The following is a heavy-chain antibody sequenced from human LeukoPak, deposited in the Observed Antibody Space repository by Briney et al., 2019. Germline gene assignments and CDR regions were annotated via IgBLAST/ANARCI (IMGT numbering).Heavy chain of an antibody. J-gene: IGHJ4*02. CDR2: ISWNSGSI. Sequence: AGGSLRLSCAASGFTFDDYAMHWVRQAPGKGLEWVSGISWNSGSIGYADSVKGRFTISRDNAKNSLYLQMNSLRAEDTALYYCAKAFTFGGVIAPFDHWGQGTLVTVSS. CDR1: GFTFDDYA. V-gene: IGHV3-9*01. D-gene: IGHD3-16*02. CDR3: AKAFTFGGVIAPFDH.